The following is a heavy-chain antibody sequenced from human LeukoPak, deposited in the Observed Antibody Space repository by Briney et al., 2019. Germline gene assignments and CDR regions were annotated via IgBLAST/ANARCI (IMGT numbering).Heavy chain of an antibody. Sequence: SETLSLTCNVSGVSISSSSYYWSWIRQPPGKGLEWIGYIYYSGSTNYNPSLKSRVTISVDTSKNQFSLKLSSVTAADTAVYYCASRTLWFGELRYWGQGTLVTVSS. CDR2: IYYSGST. CDR3: ASRTLWFGELRY. J-gene: IGHJ4*02. D-gene: IGHD3-10*01. CDR1: GVSISSSSYY. V-gene: IGHV4-61*01.